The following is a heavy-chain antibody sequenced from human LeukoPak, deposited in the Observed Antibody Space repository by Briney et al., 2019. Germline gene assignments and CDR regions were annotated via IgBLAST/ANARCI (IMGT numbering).Heavy chain of an antibody. V-gene: IGHV4-39*01. J-gene: IGHJ4*02. D-gene: IGHD5/OR15-5a*01. CDR2: AYYSGST. CDR3: ARLDCASVMCSFDY. CDR1: GGSMSTGTYY. Sequence: SETLSLTCTVSGGSMSTGTYYWGWIRQPPGKGLEWIGTAYYSGSTYYSPSLRSRVSISVDTSKNQFSLRLASVTAADTAVYYCARLDCASVMCSFDYWGQGTWSPSPQ.